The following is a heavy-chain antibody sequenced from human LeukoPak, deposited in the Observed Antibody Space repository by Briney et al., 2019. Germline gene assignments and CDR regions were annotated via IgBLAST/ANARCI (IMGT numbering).Heavy chain of an antibody. D-gene: IGHD3-9*01. CDR1: GDSISSYY. CDR2: VYYSGST. J-gene: IGHJ4*02. CDR3: ARSPIYDILTGHFDY. Sequence: PSETLSLTCTVSGDSISSYYWSWIRHPPGKGLEWIGYVYYSGSTNYNPSLKSRVTISVDTSKNQFSLKMSSVTAADTAVYYCARSPIYDILTGHFDYWGQGTLVTVSS. V-gene: IGHV4-59*13.